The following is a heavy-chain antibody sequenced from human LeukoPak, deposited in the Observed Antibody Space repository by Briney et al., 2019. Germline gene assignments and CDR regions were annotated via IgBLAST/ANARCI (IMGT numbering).Heavy chain of an antibody. CDR2: IYYSGST. V-gene: IGHV4-59*08. CDR1: GVSIRSYY. D-gene: IGHD5-12*01. J-gene: IGHJ4*02. Sequence: SETLSLTCTVSGVSIRSYYWSWIRQPPGKGLEWIGYIYYSGSTNYNPSLKSRVTISVDTSKNQFSLKLSSVTAADTAVYYCARQSKANYFDYWGQGTLVTVSS. CDR3: ARQSKANYFDY.